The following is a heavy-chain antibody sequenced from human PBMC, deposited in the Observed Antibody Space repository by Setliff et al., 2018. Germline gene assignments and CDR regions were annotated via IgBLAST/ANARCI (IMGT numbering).Heavy chain of an antibody. CDR3: ARDGGGYYDSRTFDY. CDR1: GYTFTNYA. D-gene: IGHD3-22*01. V-gene: IGHV1-3*01. J-gene: IGHJ4*02. CDR2: SNVGNDNT. Sequence: ASVKVSCKASGYTFTNYAMHWVRQAPGQRFEWMGWSNVGNDNTKYSQKFQGRVTITRDTSASTVYMELSSLRSEDTAMYYCARDGGGYYDSRTFDYWGQGTLVTVSS.